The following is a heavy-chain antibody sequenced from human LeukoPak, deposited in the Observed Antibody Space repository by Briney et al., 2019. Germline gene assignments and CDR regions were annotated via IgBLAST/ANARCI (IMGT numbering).Heavy chain of an antibody. J-gene: IGHJ4*02. D-gene: IGHD6-19*01. V-gene: IGHV3-30*03. CDR1: EFTFSKYG. CDR3: ARVERGQWLAPAPFDY. CDR2: ISFDINDR. Sequence: GRSLRLSCAAPEFTFSKYGMHWVRQAPGKGLEWVASISFDINDRKYAESVRGRFTISRDNSKNTLYLQMNSLRAEDTAVYYCARVERGQWLAPAPFDYWGQGTLVTVSS.